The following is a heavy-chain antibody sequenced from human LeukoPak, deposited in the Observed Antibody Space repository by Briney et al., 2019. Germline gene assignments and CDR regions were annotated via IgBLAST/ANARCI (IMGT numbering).Heavy chain of an antibody. CDR1: GGSINSSSYY. Sequence: SETLSLTCTVSGGSINSSSYYWDWIRQPPGKGLEWIGNIYYSGSTYYNPSLKSRVTISVDTSKNQFSLNLSSVTAADAAVYYCARDFYYYGMDVWGQGTTVTVSS. CDR3: ARDFYYYGMDV. J-gene: IGHJ6*02. CDR2: IYYSGST. V-gene: IGHV4-39*02.